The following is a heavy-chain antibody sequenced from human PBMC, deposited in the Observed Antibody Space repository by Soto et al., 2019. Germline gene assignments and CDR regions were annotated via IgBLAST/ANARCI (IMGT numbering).Heavy chain of an antibody. CDR2: ISSSSSYT. V-gene: IGHV3-11*06. CDR3: ARSYSSSWYTYYYYYGMDV. J-gene: IGHJ6*02. CDR1: GFTFSDYY. D-gene: IGHD6-13*01. Sequence: VGSLRLSCAASGFTFSDYYMSWIRQAPGKGLEWVSYISSSSSYTNYADSVKGRFTISRDNAKNSLYLQMNSLRAEDTAVYYCARSYSSSWYTYYYYYGMDVWGQGTTVTVSS.